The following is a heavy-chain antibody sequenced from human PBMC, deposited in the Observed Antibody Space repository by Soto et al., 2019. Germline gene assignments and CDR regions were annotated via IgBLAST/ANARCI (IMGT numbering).Heavy chain of an antibody. D-gene: IGHD1-7*01. V-gene: IGHV1-46*01. CDR2: INPSDGTT. CDR3: ETSLQLRKGWAFDH. Sequence: QVQLVQSGAEVKKPGASVKISCKASGYTITSYFMQWVRQAPGQGLEWVGIINPSDGTTSYAQKLRGRVTMTRDTSTNTVYMDLSSLRSEDTAVYYCETSLQLRKGWAFDHWGQGTLVTVSS. CDR1: GYTITSYF. J-gene: IGHJ4*02.